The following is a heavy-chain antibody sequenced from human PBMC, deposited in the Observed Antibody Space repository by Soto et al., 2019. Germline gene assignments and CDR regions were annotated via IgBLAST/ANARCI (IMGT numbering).Heavy chain of an antibody. V-gene: IGHV1-69*02. CDR3: ASRSTKLGCTNGVCDP. CDR2: IIPILGIA. D-gene: IGHD2-8*01. CDR1: GGTFSSYT. J-gene: IGHJ5*02. Sequence: ASVKVSCKASGGTFSSYTISWVRQAPGQGLEWMGRIIPILGIANYAQKFQGRVTITADKSTSTAYMELSSLRSEDTAVYYCASRSTKLGCTNGVCDPWGQGTLVTVSS.